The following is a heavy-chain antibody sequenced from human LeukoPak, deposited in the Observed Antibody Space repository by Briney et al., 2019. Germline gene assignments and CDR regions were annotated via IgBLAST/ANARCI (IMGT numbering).Heavy chain of an antibody. J-gene: IGHJ4*02. CDR3: AGVPPFGDYRPVDY. V-gene: IGHV3-64*01. CDR2: INSNGEST. CDR1: GFTFSSHA. Sequence: PGGSLRLSCAASGFTFSSHAMHWVRQAPGKGLDFVSAINSNGESTFYATSVKGRFTISRDNSKSTLYLQMGSLRVEDMGVYYCAGVPPFGDYRPVDYWGRGTLVTVSS. D-gene: IGHD4-17*01.